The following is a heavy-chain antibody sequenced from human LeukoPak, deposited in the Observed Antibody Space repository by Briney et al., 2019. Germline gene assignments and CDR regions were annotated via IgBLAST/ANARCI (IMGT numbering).Heavy chain of an antibody. D-gene: IGHD2-2*02. V-gene: IGHV4-59*01. CDR1: GGSISSYY. CDR2: IYYSGST. CDR3: ARVGVVVPAAINWFDP. J-gene: IGHJ5*02. Sequence: SETLSLTCTVSGGSISSYYWSWIRQPPGKGLEWIGYIYYSGSTNYNPSLKSRVTISVDTSENQFSLKLSSVTAADTAVYYCARVGVVVPAAINWFDPWGQGTLVTVSS.